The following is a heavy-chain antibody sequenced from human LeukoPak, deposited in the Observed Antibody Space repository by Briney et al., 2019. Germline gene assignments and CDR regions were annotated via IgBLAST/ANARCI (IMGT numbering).Heavy chain of an antibody. V-gene: IGHV4-38-2*02. J-gene: IGHJ4*02. CDR2: IYHSGST. D-gene: IGHD6-13*01. Sequence: PSETLSLTCAVSGYSISSGYYWGWIRQPPGKGLGWIGSIYHSGSTYYNPSLKSRVTISVDTSKNQFSLKLSSVTAADTAVYYCARDADAQQQLVGFDYWGQGTLVTVSS. CDR1: GYSISSGYY. CDR3: ARDADAQQQLVGFDY.